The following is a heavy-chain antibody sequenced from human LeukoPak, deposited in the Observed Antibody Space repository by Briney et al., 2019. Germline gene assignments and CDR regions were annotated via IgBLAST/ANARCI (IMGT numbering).Heavy chain of an antibody. CDR2: ISHSGST. D-gene: IGHD3-10*01. Sequence: SETLSLTCTDSGGSISSYHWSWIRQPPGKGLDWIGYISHSGSTNYNPSLKSRVTISVDTTKKQFSLKLRSVTAADTAVYYCARLRQYPYYYYAMDVWGQGTTVTVSS. CDR1: GGSISSYH. V-gene: IGHV4-59*08. J-gene: IGHJ6*02. CDR3: ARLRQYPYYYYAMDV.